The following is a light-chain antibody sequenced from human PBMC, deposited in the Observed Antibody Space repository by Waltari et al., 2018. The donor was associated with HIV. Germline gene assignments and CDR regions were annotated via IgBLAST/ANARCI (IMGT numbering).Light chain of an antibody. J-gene: IGKJ1*01. CDR2: KAS. CDR3: QQYSSSWA. CDR1: QSVSSW. Sequence: DVQMTHSPFTLSPSVWDKVTITFPASQSVSSWLAWYQQKPGKPPKLLIYKASTLQSGVPSRFSGSGAGTEFTLTISGLQHDDVANYCCQQYSSSWAFGEGTKVEI. V-gene: IGKV1-5*03.